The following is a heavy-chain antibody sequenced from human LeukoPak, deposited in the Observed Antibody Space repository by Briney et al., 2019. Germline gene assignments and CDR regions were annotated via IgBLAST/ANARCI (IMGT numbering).Heavy chain of an antibody. CDR1: GFTVSSNY. CDR3: ARHNDFWSGYDY. J-gene: IGHJ4*02. Sequence: PGGSLRLSCAASGFTVSSNYMSWVRQAPGKGLEWVSVIYSGGSTYYADSVKGRFTISRDNSKNTLYLQMNSLSAEDTAVYYCARHNDFWSGYDYWGQGTLVTVSS. V-gene: IGHV3-53*01. CDR2: IYSGGST. D-gene: IGHD3-3*01.